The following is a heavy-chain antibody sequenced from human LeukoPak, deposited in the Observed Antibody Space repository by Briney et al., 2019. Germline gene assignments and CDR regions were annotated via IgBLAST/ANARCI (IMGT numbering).Heavy chain of an antibody. J-gene: IGHJ5*02. CDR3: VVDFQYNCP. D-gene: IGHD1-14*01. CDR1: GLTFSNYW. V-gene: IGHV3-74*01. Sequence: GGSLRLSCAASGLTFSNYWMHLVRRAPGKGLMWVSGINTDGRTAVYADSVKGRFTISRDNAKNTLYLQLNSLRTEDTAVYYCVVDFQYNCPWGRGTLVTVSS. CDR2: INTDGRTA.